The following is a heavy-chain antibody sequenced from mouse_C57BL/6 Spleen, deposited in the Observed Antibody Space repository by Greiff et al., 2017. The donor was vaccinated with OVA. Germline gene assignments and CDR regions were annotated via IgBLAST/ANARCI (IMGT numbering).Heavy chain of an antibody. J-gene: IGHJ3*01. V-gene: IGHV5-17*01. D-gene: IGHD2-10*02. CDR1: GFTFSDYG. CDR3: ARPYDSAWFAC. Sequence: VQLKESGGGLVKPGGSLKLSCAASGFTFSDYGMHWVRQAPEKGLEWVAYISSGSSTIYYADTVKGRFTISRDNAKNTLFLQMTSLRSEDTAMYYCARPYDSAWFACWGQGTLVTVSA. CDR2: ISSGSSTI.